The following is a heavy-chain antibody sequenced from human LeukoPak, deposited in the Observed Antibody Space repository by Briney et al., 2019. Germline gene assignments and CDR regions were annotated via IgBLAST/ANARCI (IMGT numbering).Heavy chain of an antibody. V-gene: IGHV3-23*01. CDR2: ISGSGGST. D-gene: IGHD3-22*01. CDR3: AKGRNYYDSSGYPLDAFDI. CDR1: GFTFSSYA. J-gene: IGHJ3*02. Sequence: GGSLRLSCGASGFTFSSYAMSWVRQAPGKGLEWVSAISGSGGSTYYADSLKGRFTISRDNSKNTVYLQMNSLRAEDTAVYYCAKGRNYYDSSGYPLDAFDIWGQGTMVTVSS.